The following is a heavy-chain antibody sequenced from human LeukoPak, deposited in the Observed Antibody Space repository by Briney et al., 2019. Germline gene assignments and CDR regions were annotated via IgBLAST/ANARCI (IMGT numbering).Heavy chain of an antibody. CDR3: ARGPYYYGSGSYFSDMDV. CDR1: GFTFSSYA. J-gene: IGHJ6*03. Sequence: PGGSLRLSCAASGFTFSSYATHWVRQAPGQRLEWMGWINAGNGNTKYSQEFQGRVTITRDTSASTAYMELSSLRSEDTAVYYCARGPYYYGSGSYFSDMDVWGKGTTVTISS. D-gene: IGHD3-10*01. CDR2: INAGNGNT. V-gene: IGHV1-3*03.